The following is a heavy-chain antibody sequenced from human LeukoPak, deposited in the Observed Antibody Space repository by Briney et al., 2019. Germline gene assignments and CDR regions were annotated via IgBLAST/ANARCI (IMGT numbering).Heavy chain of an antibody. J-gene: IGHJ3*02. CDR3: AKGFFIAAAGTTWSAFDI. D-gene: IGHD6-13*01. V-gene: IGHV3-23*01. CDR2: ISGSGGST. CDR1: GFTFSSYA. Sequence: GGSLRLSCAASGFTFSSYAMSWVRQAPGKGLEWVSAISGSGGSTYYADSVKGRVTISRDNSKNTLYLQMNSLRAEDTAVYYCAKGFFIAAAGTTWSAFDIWGQGTMVTVSS.